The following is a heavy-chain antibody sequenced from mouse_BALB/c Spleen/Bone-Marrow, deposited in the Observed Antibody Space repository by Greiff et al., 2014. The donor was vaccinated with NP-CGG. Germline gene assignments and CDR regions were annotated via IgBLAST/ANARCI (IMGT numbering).Heavy chain of an antibody. CDR2: ISYSGNT. CDR3: ARGGYDDAMDY. J-gene: IGHJ4*01. V-gene: IGHV3-2*02. Sequence: DVQLVESGPGLVKPSQSLSLTCTVTGYSITSDYAWNWIRQFPGNKLEWMGYISYSGNTNYNPSLKSRISITRDTSKNQFFLQLSSVTTEDTATYYCARGGYDDAMDYWGQGTSVTVSS. CDR1: GYSITSDYA. D-gene: IGHD2-2*01.